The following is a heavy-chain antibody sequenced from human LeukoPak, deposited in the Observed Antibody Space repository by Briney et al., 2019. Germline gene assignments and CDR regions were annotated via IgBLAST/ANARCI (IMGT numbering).Heavy chain of an antibody. J-gene: IGHJ4*02. CDR3: AKGLMIFGVVIIGLFDY. V-gene: IGHV3-23*01. CDR1: GFTFSSYA. D-gene: IGHD3-3*01. Sequence: PGGSLRLSCAASGFTFSSYAMSWVRQAPGKGLEWVSAISGSGGSTYYADSVKGRFTISRDNSKNTLYLQMNSLRAEDTAVYYCAKGLMIFGVVIIGLFDYWGQGTLVTVSS. CDR2: ISGSGGST.